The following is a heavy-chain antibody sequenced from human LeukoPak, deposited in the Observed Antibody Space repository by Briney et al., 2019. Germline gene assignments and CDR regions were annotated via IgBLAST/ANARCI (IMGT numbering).Heavy chain of an antibody. J-gene: IGHJ4*02. CDR2: IIPIFGTA. CDR1: GGTFSSCA. Sequence: SVKVSCKASGGTFSSCAISWVRQAPGQGLEWMGGIIPIFGTANYAQKFQGRVTITADESTSTAYMELSSLRSEDTAVYYCARDLEITGTTGGGYWGQGTLVTVSS. CDR3: ARDLEITGTTGGGY. D-gene: IGHD1-20*01. V-gene: IGHV1-69*13.